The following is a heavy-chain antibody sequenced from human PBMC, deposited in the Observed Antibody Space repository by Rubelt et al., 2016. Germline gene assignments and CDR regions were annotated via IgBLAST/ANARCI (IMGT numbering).Heavy chain of an antibody. CDR1: GYKFIDYY. CDR2: MNPKTGGT. V-gene: IGHV1-2*02. J-gene: IGHJ3*01. CDR3: ARAGSAAFD. D-gene: IGHD2-15*01. Sequence: QVQLVQSGAEMKKPGPSVKLSCQASGYKFIDYYIHWVRQAPGQGLQWMGWMNPKTGGTKLAQRFKGRVTLTTDTSLTTAYLEMTGRTSDDTAVYYCARAGSAAFDWGPGTMVTVS.